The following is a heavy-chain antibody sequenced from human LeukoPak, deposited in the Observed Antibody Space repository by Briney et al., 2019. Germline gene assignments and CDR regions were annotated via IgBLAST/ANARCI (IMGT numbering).Heavy chain of an antibody. CDR1: GYIFTNYY. V-gene: IGHV1-46*01. Sequence: ASVKISCKASGYIFTNYYLHWVRQAPGQGLEWMGIINPSDGSTTYAQRFQGRVTMTRDTSTTTVYMELFNLRSEDTAVYYCARGLPTYYDFWSGYPPGLWGRGTLIIVSS. CDR2: INPSDGST. CDR3: ARGLPTYYDFWSGYPPGL. D-gene: IGHD3-3*01. J-gene: IGHJ2*01.